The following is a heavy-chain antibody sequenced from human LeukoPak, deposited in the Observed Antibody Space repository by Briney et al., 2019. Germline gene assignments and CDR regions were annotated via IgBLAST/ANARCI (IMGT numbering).Heavy chain of an antibody. D-gene: IGHD1-26*01. CDR2: ISISGATT. CDR3: AKEYKVGTTTKCFQH. CDR1: GFTISSYA. V-gene: IGHV3-23*01. Sequence: GGSLRLSCAASGFTISSYAMSWIRQAPGKGLGWVSAISISGATTHYADSVKGRFTISRDNSKNTMYLEVNSLRAEDTAIYYCAKEYKVGTTTKCFQHWGQGTLVTVSS. J-gene: IGHJ1*01.